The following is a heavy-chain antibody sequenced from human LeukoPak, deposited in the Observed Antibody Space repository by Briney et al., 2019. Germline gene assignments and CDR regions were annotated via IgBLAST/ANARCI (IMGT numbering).Heavy chain of an antibody. Sequence: TGGSLRLSCAASGFTFSSYAMSWVRQAPGKGLEWVSLIYSGGSTYYADSVKGRFTISRDNSKNTLYLQMNSLRAEDTAVYYCARVPYGSGTYWAFDIWGQGTMVTVSS. CDR2: IYSGGST. CDR1: GFTFSSYA. CDR3: ARVPYGSGTYWAFDI. D-gene: IGHD3-10*01. J-gene: IGHJ3*02. V-gene: IGHV3-66*01.